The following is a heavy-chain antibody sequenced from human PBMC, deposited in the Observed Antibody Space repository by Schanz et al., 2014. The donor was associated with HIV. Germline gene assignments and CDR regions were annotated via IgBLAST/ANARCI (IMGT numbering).Heavy chain of an antibody. Sequence: QVQLVQSGAEVKKPGASVKVSCKASGYTFTAYYIHWVRQAPGQGLEWMGWINPNSGGTNSAQKFQGRVTMSMDTSVSTACMEVRSLSSHDTAIYFCARDLVDSSTWYDAFDIWGQGTKVTVSS. CDR3: ARDLVDSSTWYDAFDI. CDR1: GYTFTAYY. CDR2: INPNSGGT. V-gene: IGHV1-2*02. J-gene: IGHJ3*02. D-gene: IGHD6-13*01.